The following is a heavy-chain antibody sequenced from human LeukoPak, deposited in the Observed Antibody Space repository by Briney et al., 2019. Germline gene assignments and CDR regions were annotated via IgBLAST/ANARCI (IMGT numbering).Heavy chain of an antibody. D-gene: IGHD2-15*01. Sequence: PSETLSLTWTVSGGSISTYYWTWIRQPPGKGLEWIGYIYYSGSTNYNPSLKSRVTISVDTSKNQFSLKLSSVTAADTAVYYCARAYCSGGTCYSSRGMFDPWGQGTLVTVSS. CDR3: ARAYCSGGTCYSSRGMFDP. J-gene: IGHJ5*02. CDR1: GGSISTYY. CDR2: IYYSGST. V-gene: IGHV4-59*01.